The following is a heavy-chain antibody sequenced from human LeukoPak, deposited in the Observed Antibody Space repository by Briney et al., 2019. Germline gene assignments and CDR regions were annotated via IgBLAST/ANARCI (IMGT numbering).Heavy chain of an antibody. Sequence: ASVKVSCKASAYTFSNYGISWVRQAPGQGLEWLGWTSGSNGDTYYPQPFKGRVTMTTDTSTNTVFLELRNLRYDDTAVYFCASDAFSVVTSPCDHWGQGTLVTVTS. V-gene: IGHV1-18*01. J-gene: IGHJ4*02. CDR1: AYTFSNYG. CDR2: TSGSNGDT. CDR3: ASDAFSVVTSPCDH. D-gene: IGHD2-21*02.